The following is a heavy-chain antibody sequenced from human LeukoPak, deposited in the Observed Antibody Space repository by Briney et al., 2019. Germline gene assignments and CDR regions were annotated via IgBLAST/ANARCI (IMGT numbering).Heavy chain of an antibody. CDR1: GFTFSWYG. J-gene: IGHJ4*02. V-gene: IGHV3-7*01. D-gene: IGHD6-13*01. Sequence: PGGSLRLSCAASGFTFSWYGRTGVGKAPGKGRKGGANIKEDGSIKYYVDSVKGRLTISRDNAKSSVYLQVNSLRAEDTALYYCARIGYSSSSIDYWGQGTLVTVSS. CDR2: IKEDGSIK. CDR3: ARIGYSSSSIDY.